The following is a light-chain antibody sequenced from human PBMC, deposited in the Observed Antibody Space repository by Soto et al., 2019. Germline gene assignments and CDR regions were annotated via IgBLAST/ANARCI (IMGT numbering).Light chain of an antibody. J-gene: IGLJ1*01. Sequence: QSALTQPASVSGSPLQSIPISCTGTSSDVGGYNYVSWYQQHPGKAPKLMIYDVSDRPSGVSNRFSASKSGNTASLTISELQAEDEADYYCCSYTSSSTPWVFGTVTKVTVL. V-gene: IGLV2-14*03. CDR3: CSYTSSSTPWV. CDR2: DVS. CDR1: SSDVGGYNY.